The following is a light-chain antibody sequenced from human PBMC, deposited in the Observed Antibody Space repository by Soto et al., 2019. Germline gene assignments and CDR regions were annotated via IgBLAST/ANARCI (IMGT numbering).Light chain of an antibody. J-gene: IGKJ2*01. CDR1: QRIDNF. Sequence: DIQMTQSPSFLSASVGDRVTITCRASQRIDNFLNWYQQKPGKAPKLLIYGASSLQSGVPSRFSGGGSGTDFTLTITSLQPEDSATYHCQQRYKTSLSSFGQGTKVEIK. CDR2: GAS. CDR3: QQRYKTSLSS. V-gene: IGKV1-39*01.